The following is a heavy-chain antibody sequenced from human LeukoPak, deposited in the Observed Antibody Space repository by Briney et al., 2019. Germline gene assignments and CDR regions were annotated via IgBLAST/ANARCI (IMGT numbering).Heavy chain of an antibody. CDR3: ARERMYSGSGSTYPYYDY. D-gene: IGHD3-10*01. J-gene: IGHJ4*02. Sequence: PGGCPRLSCAAPGFTFRSYAMSWVRQSPGKGLEWVANIKTAGRAKYSVDSVKGRFTISRDNAKNALYLEMNSLRVGDTAVYYCARERMYSGSGSTYPYYDYWGQGTLVTVSS. CDR1: GFTFRSYA. CDR2: IKTAGRAK. V-gene: IGHV3-7*01.